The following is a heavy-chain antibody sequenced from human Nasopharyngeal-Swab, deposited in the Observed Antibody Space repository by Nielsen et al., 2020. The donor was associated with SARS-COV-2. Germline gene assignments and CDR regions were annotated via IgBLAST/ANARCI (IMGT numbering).Heavy chain of an antibody. J-gene: IGHJ4*02. CDR2: INSDGSST. Sequence: WIRQPPEKGLVWVSRINSDGSSTSYADSVKGRFTISRDNAKNTLYLQMNSLRAEDTAVYYCASGRDYSQRDFDYWGQGTLVTVSS. D-gene: IGHD4-11*01. CDR3: ASGRDYSQRDFDY. V-gene: IGHV3-74*01.